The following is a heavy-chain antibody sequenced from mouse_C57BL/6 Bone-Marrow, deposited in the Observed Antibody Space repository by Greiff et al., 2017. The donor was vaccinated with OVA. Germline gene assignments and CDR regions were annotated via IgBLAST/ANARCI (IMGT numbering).Heavy chain of an antibody. CDR2: INPNNGGT. V-gene: IGHV1-26*01. CDR3: ARDEGKYDEAMDY. J-gene: IGHJ4*01. CDR1: GYTFTDYY. D-gene: IGHD2-12*01. Sequence: EVQLQQSGPELVKPGASVKISCKASGYTFTDYYMNWVKQSHGKSLEWIGDINPNNGGTSYNQKFKGKATLTVDKSSSTAYMELRSLTSEDSAVYYCARDEGKYDEAMDYWGQGTSVTVSS.